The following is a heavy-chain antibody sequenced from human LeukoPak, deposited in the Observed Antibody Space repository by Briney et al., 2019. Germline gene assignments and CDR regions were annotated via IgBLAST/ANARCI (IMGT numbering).Heavy chain of an antibody. V-gene: IGHV3-23*01. CDR2: RTGSGSGT. CDR1: GFTFSTYP. J-gene: IGHJ3*02. D-gene: IGHD6-19*01. CDR3: VKDGSSSSWYLCDI. Sequence: VGSLRLSCAASGFTFSTYPMSWGRQAPGEGLEWVSSRTGSGSGTSFADSVKSRLTISRENSQNTVWLQMNSLRADDTAIYYCVKDGSSSSWYLCDIWGPGTMVTVSS.